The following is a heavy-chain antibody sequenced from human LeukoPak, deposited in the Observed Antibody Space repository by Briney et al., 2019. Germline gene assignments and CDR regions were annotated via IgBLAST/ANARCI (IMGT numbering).Heavy chain of an antibody. Sequence: PGGSLRLSCAASGFTFSSYLMSWVRQAPGKGLEWVANIKQDGSEKYYVDSVKGRFTISRDNAKNSLYLQMNSLRAEDTAVYYCVRRDIVVVTATDAFDIWGQGTMVTVSS. CDR2: IKQDGSEK. D-gene: IGHD2-21*02. CDR1: GFTFSSYL. J-gene: IGHJ3*02. V-gene: IGHV3-7*01. CDR3: VRRDIVVVTATDAFDI.